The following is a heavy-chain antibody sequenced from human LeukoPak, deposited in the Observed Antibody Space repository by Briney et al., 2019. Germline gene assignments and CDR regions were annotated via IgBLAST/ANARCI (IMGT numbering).Heavy chain of an antibody. Sequence: ASVKVSCKASGYTFTDYFIHWVRQAPGQGLEWMGRINPNNGGTNYAQKFQGRVTMTRDTSISTAYMELSRLRSDDTAVYYCARDFERPDYWGQGTLVTVSS. V-gene: IGHV1-2*06. J-gene: IGHJ4*02. CDR3: ARDFERPDY. CDR1: GYTFTDYF. CDR2: INPNNGGT.